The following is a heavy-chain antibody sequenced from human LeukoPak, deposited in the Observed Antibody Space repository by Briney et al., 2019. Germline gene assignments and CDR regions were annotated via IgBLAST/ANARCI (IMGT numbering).Heavy chain of an antibody. CDR1: GGSISSSSYY. V-gene: IGHV4-39*01. J-gene: IGHJ5*02. CDR2: IYYSGST. D-gene: IGHD1-26*01. CDR3: ARREESGFDP. Sequence: TSETLSLTCTVSGGSISSSSYYWGWIRQPPGKGLEWIGSIYYSGSTYYNPSLKSRVTISVDTSKNQFPLKLSSVTAADTAVYYCARREESGFDPWGQGTLVTVSS.